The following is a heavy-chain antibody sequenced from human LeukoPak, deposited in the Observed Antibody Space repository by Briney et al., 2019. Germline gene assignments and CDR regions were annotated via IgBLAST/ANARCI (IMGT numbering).Heavy chain of an antibody. D-gene: IGHD2-8*01. CDR1: GLTFSNYA. Sequence: GGSLRLSCVASGLTFSNYALTWVRQAPGEGLEWVSTIGGGPVYYADSVKGRFTISRDNSKNTLFLQMNSLRAEDTAIYYCAKDSYSHNGIYDALDIWGQGTMVTVSS. J-gene: IGHJ3*02. CDR3: AKDSYSHNGIYDALDI. V-gene: IGHV3-23*01. CDR2: IGGGPV.